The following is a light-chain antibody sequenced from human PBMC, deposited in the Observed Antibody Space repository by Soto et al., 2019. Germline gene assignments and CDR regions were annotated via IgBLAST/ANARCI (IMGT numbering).Light chain of an antibody. J-gene: IGKJ1*01. V-gene: IGKV1-12*01. CDR3: IQVSYGPRT. Sequence: DIQMTQSPSSVSASLGDRITITCRASQDICGRLAWFQQKPGKAPQYLIQAASILQSGVPSRFSASGSGTEFILTINNLQPEDFASYFCIQVSYGPRTFDIGTK. CDR1: QDICGR. CDR2: AAS.